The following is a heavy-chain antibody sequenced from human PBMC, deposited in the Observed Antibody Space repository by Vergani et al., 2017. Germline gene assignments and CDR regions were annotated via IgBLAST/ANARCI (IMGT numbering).Heavy chain of an antibody. CDR3: ARGWEDSDGGTPPGYFDL. V-gene: IGHV1-2*02. CDR1: GYIFTGHY. D-gene: IGHD1-26*01. CDR2: INPKSGGT. J-gene: IGHJ2*01. Sequence: QVQLVQSGAEVKKPGASVKVSCKASGYIFTGHYMNWVRQAPGQGLEWMGWINPKSGGTNHAQKFQGRVTMTRDTSFSTAYMELSRRRSDDTAIYYCARGWEDSDGGTPPGYFDLWGRGTLVTVSS.